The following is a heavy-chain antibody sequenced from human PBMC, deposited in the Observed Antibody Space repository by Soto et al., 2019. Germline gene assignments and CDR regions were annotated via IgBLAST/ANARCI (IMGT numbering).Heavy chain of an antibody. V-gene: IGHV5-51*01. CDR1: GNTFANYW. D-gene: IGHD2-15*01. J-gene: IGHJ4*02. Sequence: PGESLKISCKGSGNTFANYWIGWVRQMPGKGLEWMGIIYPGDSDTRYSPSFQGQVITSVDKSISTAYLQWSSLKASDTAMYYCVRSGLHGIHYFDYWGQGTLVTVSS. CDR3: VRSGLHGIHYFDY. CDR2: IYPGDSDT.